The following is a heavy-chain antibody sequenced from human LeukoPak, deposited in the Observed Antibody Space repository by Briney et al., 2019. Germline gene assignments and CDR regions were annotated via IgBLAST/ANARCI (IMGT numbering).Heavy chain of an antibody. CDR2: ISGSGGST. V-gene: IGHV3-23*01. CDR3: AKVSHSSGWYLDY. D-gene: IGHD6-19*01. J-gene: IGHJ4*02. Sequence: PGGSLRLSCAASGFTFSSYWMSWVRQAPGKGLEWVSAISGSGGSTYNADSVKGRFTIPRDNSKNTLYLQMNSLRAEDTAVYYCAKVSHSSGWYLDYWGQGTLVTVSS. CDR1: GFTFSSYW.